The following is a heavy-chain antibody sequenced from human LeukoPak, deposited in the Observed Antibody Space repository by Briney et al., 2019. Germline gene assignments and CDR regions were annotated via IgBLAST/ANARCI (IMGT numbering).Heavy chain of an antibody. CDR1: GGSISSYY. CDR2: IYYSGST. D-gene: IGHD2-8*02. Sequence: SETLSLTCTVSGGSISSYYWSWIRQPPGKGLEWIGYIYYSGSTNNNPSLTSRVTISVDTSKNQFSLKLSSVTAADTAVYYCAGHHPRNTVDFWGQGTLVTVSS. CDR3: AGHHPRNTVDF. J-gene: IGHJ4*02. V-gene: IGHV4-59*01.